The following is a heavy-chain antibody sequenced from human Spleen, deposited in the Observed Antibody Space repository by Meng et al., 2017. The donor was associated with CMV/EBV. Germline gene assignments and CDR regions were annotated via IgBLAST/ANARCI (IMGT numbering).Heavy chain of an antibody. V-gene: IGHV1-2*02. CDR1: GYTFTGYY. CDR3: ARGTTIFGVVIPFDY. J-gene: IGHJ4*02. Sequence: SGYTFTGYYMHGVRQAPGQGLEWMGWINPNSGGTNYAQKFQGRVTMTRDTSISTAYMELSRLRSGDTAVYYCARGTTIFGVVIPFDYWGQGTLVTVSS. CDR2: INPNSGGT. D-gene: IGHD3-3*01.